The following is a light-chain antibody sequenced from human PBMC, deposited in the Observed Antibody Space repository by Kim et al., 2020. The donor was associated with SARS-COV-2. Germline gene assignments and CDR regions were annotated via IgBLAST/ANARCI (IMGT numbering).Light chain of an antibody. CDR3: HQYASPRLT. CDR2: GAS. V-gene: IGKV3-20*01. Sequence: STSERSTPPSRPGENVGSSYLPWYQQRPGQAPRLLIYGASNRATGIPDRFSGSGSGRDFTLTISGLEPEDFAVYYCHQYASPRLTFGGGTKVDIK. CDR1: ENVGSSY. J-gene: IGKJ4*01.